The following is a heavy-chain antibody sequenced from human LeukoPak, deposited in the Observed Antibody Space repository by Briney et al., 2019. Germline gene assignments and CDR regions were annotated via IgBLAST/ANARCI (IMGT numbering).Heavy chain of an antibody. CDR3: AREDGGNSGVDY. CDR2: IYYSGST. J-gene: IGHJ4*02. V-gene: IGHV4-59*01. Sequence: SETLSLTCTVSGGSISSYYWSWIRQPPGKGLEWIGYIYYSGSTNYNPSLKSRVTISVDTSKSQFSLKLSSVTAADTAVYYCAREDGGNSGVDYWGQGTLVTVSS. CDR1: GGSISSYY. D-gene: IGHD4-23*01.